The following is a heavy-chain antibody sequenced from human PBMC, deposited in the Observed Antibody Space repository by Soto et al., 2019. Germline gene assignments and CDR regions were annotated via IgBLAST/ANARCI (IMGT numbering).Heavy chain of an antibody. CDR2: IYYSGST. D-gene: IGHD3-10*01. CDR3: ARANSFGKGYYFDY. Sequence: PSETLSLTCTVSGGSISSGDYYWSWIRQPPGKGLEWIGYIYYSGSTYYNPSLKSRVTISVDTSKNQFSLKLSSVTAADTAVYYCARANSFGKGYYFDYWGQGTLVTV. J-gene: IGHJ4*02. V-gene: IGHV4-30-4*01. CDR1: GGSISSGDYY.